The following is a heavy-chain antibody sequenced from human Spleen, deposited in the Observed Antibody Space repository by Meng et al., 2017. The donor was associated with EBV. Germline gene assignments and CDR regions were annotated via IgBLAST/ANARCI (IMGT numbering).Heavy chain of an antibody. J-gene: IGHJ5*02. V-gene: IGHV1-24*01. CDR2: FDPEHGET. Sequence: LAQAGAEGKEAGASVKVYCKVSGYTLTELTVHWVRQAPGEVLEWMGGFDPEHGETIYAQKFQGRVTMTEDKSTDTAYMELSSLRSEDTAMYYCATQWVNLASTPTWFDPWGQGTLVTVSS. CDR3: ATQWVNLASTPTWFDP. D-gene: IGHD1-26*01. CDR1: GYTLTELT.